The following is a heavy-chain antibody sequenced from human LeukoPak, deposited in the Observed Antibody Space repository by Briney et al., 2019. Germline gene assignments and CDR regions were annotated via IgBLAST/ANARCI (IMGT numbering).Heavy chain of an antibody. CDR3: ARVRDYVWGSYDYFDY. CDR1: GFTFSSCW. CDR2: LNSDGSST. V-gene: IGHV3-74*01. J-gene: IGHJ4*02. D-gene: IGHD3-16*01. Sequence: GGSLRLSCAAAGFTFSSCWMHWVRQAPGKGLVWVSRLNSDGSSTSYADSVKGRFTISRDNAKNTLYLQMNSLRAEDTAVYYCARVRDYVWGSYDYFDYWGQGTLVTVSS.